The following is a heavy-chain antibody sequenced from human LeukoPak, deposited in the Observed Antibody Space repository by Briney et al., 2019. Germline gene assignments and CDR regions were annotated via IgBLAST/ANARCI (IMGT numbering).Heavy chain of an antibody. CDR2: ISPTGGST. CDR3: ARDNSVRDEAWWFNP. V-gene: IGHV1-46*01. CDR1: GYTFTSNY. J-gene: IGHJ5*02. Sequence: GASVKVSCKAFGYTFTSNYMHWVRQAPGQGRAWVGVISPTGGSTTYAQKFQGRVTLTRDMSTSTDYLELSSLRSDDAAVYYCARDNSVRDEAWWFNPWGQGTLVTVAS. D-gene: IGHD5-24*01.